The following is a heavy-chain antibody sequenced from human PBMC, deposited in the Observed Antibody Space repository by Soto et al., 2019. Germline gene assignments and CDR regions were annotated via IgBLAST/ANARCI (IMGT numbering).Heavy chain of an antibody. CDR1: GFPFSDHY. Sequence: GGSLRLSCAASGFPFSDHYMDWVRQAPGKGLEWVGRIRNKANGYTTEYVASVKGRFTISRDDSKNSLYLQMNSLRTEDTAVYYCTRVLGSSSDYWGQGTLVTVSS. J-gene: IGHJ4*02. V-gene: IGHV3-72*01. D-gene: IGHD3-3*01. CDR2: IRNKANGYTT. CDR3: TRVLGSSSDY.